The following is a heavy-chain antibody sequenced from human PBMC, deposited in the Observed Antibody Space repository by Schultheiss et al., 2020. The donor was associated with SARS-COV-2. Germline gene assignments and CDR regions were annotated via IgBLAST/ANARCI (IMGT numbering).Heavy chain of an antibody. CDR2: ISSSGDIM. J-gene: IGHJ4*02. CDR1: GFTFTNYE. D-gene: IGHD3-22*01. CDR3: ARDYKYHYYDSSVPPRGYFDS. V-gene: IGHV3-48*03. Sequence: GGSLRLSCAASGFTFTNYEMNWVRQAPGKGLEWISYISSSGDIMYYADSVKGRFTISRGNAQNSLYLQMNSLRGEDTAVYYCARDYKYHYYDSSVPPRGYFDSWGQGTLVTVSS.